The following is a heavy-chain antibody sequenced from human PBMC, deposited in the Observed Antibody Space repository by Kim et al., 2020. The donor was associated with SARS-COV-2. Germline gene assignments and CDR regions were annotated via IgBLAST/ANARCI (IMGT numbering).Heavy chain of an antibody. D-gene: IGHD3-22*01. Sequence: GGSLRLSCAASGFTFSSYAMTWVRQAPGKGLEWVSSISNSGGSTYYADSVKGLFTVSRDNSKNTLSLQMNSLRAEDTAVYYCAKADYFDSGGYYYSRYELYYFDYWGQGTLVTVSS. J-gene: IGHJ4*02. CDR2: ISNSGGST. V-gene: IGHV3-23*01. CDR1: GFTFSSYA. CDR3: AKADYFDSGGYYYSRYELYYFDY.